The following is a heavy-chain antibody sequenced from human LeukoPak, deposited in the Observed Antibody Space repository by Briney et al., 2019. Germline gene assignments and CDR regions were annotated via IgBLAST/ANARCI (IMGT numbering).Heavy chain of an antibody. CDR1: GGSISSYY. Sequence: PSETLSLTCTVSGGSISSYYWSRIRQPPGKGLEWIGYIYYSGSTNYNPSLKSRVTISVDTSKNQFSLKLSSVTAADTAVYYCARSTYYYGSGSPRYYYYMDVWGKGTTVTVSS. J-gene: IGHJ6*03. CDR3: ARSTYYYGSGSPRYYYYMDV. D-gene: IGHD3-10*01. CDR2: IYYSGST. V-gene: IGHV4-59*01.